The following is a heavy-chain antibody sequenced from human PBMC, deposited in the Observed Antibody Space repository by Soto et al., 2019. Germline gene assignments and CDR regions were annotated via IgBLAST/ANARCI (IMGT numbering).Heavy chain of an antibody. D-gene: IGHD5-12*01. CDR3: ARVSSMVAKWGALDY. J-gene: IGHJ4*02. CDR2: IIPIFGTA. Sequence: SVKVSCKASGGTFSSYAISWVRQAPGQGLEWMGGIIPIFGTANYAQKFQGRVTITADESTSTAYMELSSLRSEDTAVYYCARVSSMVAKWGALDYWGQGTLVTVSS. V-gene: IGHV1-69*13. CDR1: GGTFSSYA.